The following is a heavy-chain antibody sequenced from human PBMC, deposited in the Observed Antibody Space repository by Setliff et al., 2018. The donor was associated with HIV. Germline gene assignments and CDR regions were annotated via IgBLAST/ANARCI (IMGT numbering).Heavy chain of an antibody. CDR1: GYTFTGYY. CDR3: ARDREAGDWYFDL. V-gene: IGHV1-2*06. J-gene: IGHJ2*01. D-gene: IGHD6-13*01. CDR2: INPNSGDT. Sequence: ASVKVSCKASGYTFTGYYMHWVRQAPGQGLEWMGRINPNSGDTNYAQKFKGRVTMTRDTSISTAYMEVTRLRSDDTAVYYCARDREAGDWYFDLWGRGTLVTVSS.